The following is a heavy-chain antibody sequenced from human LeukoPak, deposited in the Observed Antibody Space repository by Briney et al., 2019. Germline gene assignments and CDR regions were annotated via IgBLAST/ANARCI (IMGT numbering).Heavy chain of an antibody. V-gene: IGHV4-30-4*01. CDR1: GGSISSGDNY. Sequence: PSQTLSLTCTVSGGSISSGDNYWSWIRQPPGKGLEWIGEINHSGSTNYNPSLKSRVTISVDTSKNQFSLKLSSVTAADTAVYYCARRPPLYQLLSMEAWFDPWGQGTLVTVSS. CDR2: INHSGST. D-gene: IGHD2-2*01. CDR3: ARRPPLYQLLSMEAWFDP. J-gene: IGHJ5*02.